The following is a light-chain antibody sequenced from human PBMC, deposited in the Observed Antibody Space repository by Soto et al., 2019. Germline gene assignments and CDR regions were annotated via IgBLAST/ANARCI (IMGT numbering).Light chain of an antibody. Sequence: EIVLTQSPATLSLSPGERAALSCRASQSVSTYLDWYQQKPGQAPGLLIYDASNRATGIPARFSGSGSGTDFTLAISSLEPVDFAVYYCQHRSNWPPVLFGGGTKVEIK. J-gene: IGKJ4*01. CDR2: DAS. V-gene: IGKV3-11*01. CDR3: QHRSNWPPVL. CDR1: QSVSTY.